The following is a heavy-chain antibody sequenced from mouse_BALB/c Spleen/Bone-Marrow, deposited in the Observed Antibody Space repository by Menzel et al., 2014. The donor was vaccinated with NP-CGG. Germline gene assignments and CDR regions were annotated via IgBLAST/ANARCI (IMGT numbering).Heavy chain of an antibody. Sequence: EVKVVESGGGLVKPGGSLKLSCAASGFTFSDFYMYWVRQTPEKRLEWVATISYGGSYIYYPDSVKGRFTTSRDDAKNNLYLQMSSLKSEDTAMYYCARDRGVQGYAMDYWGQGTSVTVSS. CDR3: ARDRGVQGYAMDY. V-gene: IGHV5-4*02. D-gene: IGHD2-14*01. J-gene: IGHJ4*01. CDR2: ISYGGSYI. CDR1: GFTFSDFY.